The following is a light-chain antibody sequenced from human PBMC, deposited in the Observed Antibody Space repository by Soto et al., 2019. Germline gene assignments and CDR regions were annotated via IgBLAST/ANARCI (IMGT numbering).Light chain of an antibody. CDR2: EVS. CDR1: VTDVGGYNY. V-gene: IGLV2-14*01. Sequence: QSALTQPASVSGSPGQSITISCAGTVTDVGGYNYVSWYQQHPGRAPKLMISEVSNRPSGVSTRLSGSKSGNTASLTISGLQAEDEADYYCSSYTSSRTFVFGAGTQLTVL. CDR3: SSYTSSRTFV. J-gene: IGLJ1*01.